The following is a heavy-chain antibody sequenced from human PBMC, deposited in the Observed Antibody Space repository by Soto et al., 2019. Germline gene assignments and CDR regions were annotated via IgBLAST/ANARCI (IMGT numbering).Heavy chain of an antibody. Sequence: PGGSLRLSCAASGFTFSSYGMHWVRQAPGKGLEWVAVIWYDGSNKYYADSVKGRFTISRDNSKNTLYLQMNSLRAEDTAVYYCARGGVVAATHDWSPFDYWGQGTLVTVS. CDR1: GFTFSSYG. V-gene: IGHV3-33*01. D-gene: IGHD2-15*01. J-gene: IGHJ4*02. CDR3: ARGGVVAATHDWSPFDY. CDR2: IWYDGSNK.